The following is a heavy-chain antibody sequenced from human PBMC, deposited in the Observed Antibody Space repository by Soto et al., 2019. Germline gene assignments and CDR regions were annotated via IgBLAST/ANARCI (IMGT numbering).Heavy chain of an antibody. CDR3: ARVFAAAVAY. D-gene: IGHD6-13*01. Sequence: QVQLQESGPGLVKPSQTLSLTCTVSDGSISSGGYYWSWIRQHPGQGLEWIGYIYYSGSTYSNRSLTSRVTISVDTSKNQFSLKLSSVTAADTAVYYCARVFAAAVAYWGQGTLVTVSS. CDR1: DGSISSGGYY. V-gene: IGHV4-31*03. J-gene: IGHJ4*02. CDR2: IYYSGST.